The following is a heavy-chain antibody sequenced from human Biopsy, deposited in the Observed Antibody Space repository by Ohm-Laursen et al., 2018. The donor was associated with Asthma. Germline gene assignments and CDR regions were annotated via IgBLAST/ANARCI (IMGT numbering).Heavy chain of an antibody. CDR2: IMTVFGTT. Sequence: GASVKVSCKAPGGTFSNFAISWVRQAPGQGLEWLGGIMTVFGTTYYAQKFQGRVTITADESTSTAYMEVTSLRSEDTAIYYCARCQVGYSSGWSLLLKKIYYSGMDVWGQGTAVTVSS. CDR3: ARCQVGYSSGWSLLLKKIYYSGMDV. V-gene: IGHV1-69*13. J-gene: IGHJ6*02. D-gene: IGHD6-19*01. CDR1: GGTFSNFA.